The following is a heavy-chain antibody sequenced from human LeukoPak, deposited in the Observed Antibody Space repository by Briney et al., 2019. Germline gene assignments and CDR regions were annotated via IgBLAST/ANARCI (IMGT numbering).Heavy chain of an antibody. V-gene: IGHV1-2*02. CDR3: ATGASYYYYYMDV. J-gene: IGHJ6*03. CDR2: INPNSGGT. Sequence: GASVKVSCKASGYSFTGYYMHWVRQAPGQGLEWMGWINPNSGGTNYAQKFQGRVTMTRDTSISTAYMELSRLRSDDTAVYYCATGASYYYYYMDVWGKGTTVTVSS. CDR1: GYSFTGYY.